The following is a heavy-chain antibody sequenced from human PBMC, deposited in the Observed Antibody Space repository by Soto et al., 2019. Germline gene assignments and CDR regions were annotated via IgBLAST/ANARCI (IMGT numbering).Heavy chain of an antibody. J-gene: IGHJ4*02. CDR1: GFTFSAYA. Sequence: EVQLLESGGGSVQPGGSLRLSCAASGFTFSAYAMTWVRQAPGEGLEWVSRISDSGSNTYYADSVKGRFTISRDNSKNTLYLQINSLRAEDAAMYYCAKSTLPPYYFDYWGQGTLVTVSS. CDR3: AKSTLPPYYFDY. CDR2: ISDSGSNT. V-gene: IGHV3-23*01.